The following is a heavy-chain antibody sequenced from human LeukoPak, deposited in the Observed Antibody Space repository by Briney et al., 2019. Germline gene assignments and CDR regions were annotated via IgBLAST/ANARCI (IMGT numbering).Heavy chain of an antibody. Sequence: ASVKVSCKASGYTFTGDCIHWVRQAPAQGLVWMGWINSDSGGTNYARKFQGRVTMTRDTSISTAYMELSSLRSDDTAVFYCARGNIATRRGENWFDPWGQGTLVTVSS. J-gene: IGHJ5*02. V-gene: IGHV1-2*02. CDR1: GYTFTGDC. CDR2: INSDSGGT. D-gene: IGHD6-6*01. CDR3: ARGNIATRRGENWFDP.